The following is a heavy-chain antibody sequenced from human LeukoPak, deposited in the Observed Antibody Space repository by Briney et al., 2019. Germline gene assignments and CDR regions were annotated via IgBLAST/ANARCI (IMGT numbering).Heavy chain of an antibody. J-gene: IGHJ6*02. V-gene: IGHV3-66*01. Sequence: PGGSLRLSCAASGFTVSSNYMSWVRQAPGKGLGWVSVIYSGGSTYYADSVKGRFTISGDNSKNTLYLQMNSLRAEDTAVYYCARERVVAAPPATKYYYYGMDVWGQGTTVTVSS. CDR2: IYSGGST. CDR3: ARERVVAAPPATKYYYYGMDV. CDR1: GFTVSSNY. D-gene: IGHD2-15*01.